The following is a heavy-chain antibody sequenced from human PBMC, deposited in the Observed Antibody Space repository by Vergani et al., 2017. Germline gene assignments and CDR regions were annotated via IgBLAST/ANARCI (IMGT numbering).Heavy chain of an antibody. CDR1: GYTFSTYG. Sequence: QVQLVQSGAEVKKPGASVKVSCKASGYTFSTYGISWVRQAPGQGLEWMGWISAYSGGTNYAQKFQGRVTMTRDTSISTAYMELSRLRSDDTAVYYCARVRSSSWYFDYWGQGTLVTVSS. CDR3: ARVRSSSWYFDY. V-gene: IGHV1-18*01. D-gene: IGHD6-13*01. J-gene: IGHJ4*02. CDR2: ISAYSGGT.